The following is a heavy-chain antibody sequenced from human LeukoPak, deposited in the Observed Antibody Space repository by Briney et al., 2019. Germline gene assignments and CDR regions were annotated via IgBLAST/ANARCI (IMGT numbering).Heavy chain of an antibody. D-gene: IGHD6-13*01. J-gene: IGHJ3*02. Sequence: HTGGSLRLSCTASGFTFSNYWMTWVRQAPGKGLEWVANMKEDESEEYYVDSVRGRFTISRDNAKNSLYLQMNSLRGEDTAVYYCARGHTAWYRKDAFDIWGQGTMVTVSS. CDR1: GFTFSNYW. CDR3: ARGHTAWYRKDAFDI. CDR2: MKEDESEE. V-gene: IGHV3-7*01.